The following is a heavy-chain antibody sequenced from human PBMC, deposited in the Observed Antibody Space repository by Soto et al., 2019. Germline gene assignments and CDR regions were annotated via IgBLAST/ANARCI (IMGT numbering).Heavy chain of an antibody. CDR2: IYWDDDK. V-gene: IGHV2-5*02. Sequence: QITLKESGPTLVKPTQTLTLTCTFSGFSLSTSGVGVGWIRQPPGKALEWLALIYWDDDKRYSPSLKSRLTITKDTSKNQVVLTITHMDPVDTATYSCAHRPDWNYVFGGWPGWFDPWGQGTLVTVSS. CDR1: GFSLSTSGVG. D-gene: IGHD1-7*01. J-gene: IGHJ5*02. CDR3: AHRPDWNYVFGGWPGWFDP.